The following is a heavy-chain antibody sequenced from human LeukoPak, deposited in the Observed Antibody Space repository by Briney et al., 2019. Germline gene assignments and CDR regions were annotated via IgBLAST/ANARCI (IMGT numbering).Heavy chain of an antibody. V-gene: IGHV4-4*07. Sequence: PSETLSLTCTVSGGSISSYYWSWIRQPPGKGLEWIGRIYTSGSTNYNPSLKSRVIMSVDTSKNQFSLKLSSVTAADTAVYYCARDVGYCSSTSCSNWFDPWGQGTLVTVSS. CDR2: IYTSGST. CDR3: ARDVGYCSSTSCSNWFDP. D-gene: IGHD2-2*01. CDR1: GGSISSYY. J-gene: IGHJ5*02.